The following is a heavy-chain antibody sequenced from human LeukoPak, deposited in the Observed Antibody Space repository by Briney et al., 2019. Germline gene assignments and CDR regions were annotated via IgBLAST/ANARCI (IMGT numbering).Heavy chain of an antibody. J-gene: IGHJ5*02. V-gene: IGHV1-69*13. D-gene: IGHD2-21*01. CDR3: APSRAYCGGDCYFNWFDP. Sequence: SVKVSCKASGGTFSSYVISWVRQAPGQGLEWMGGIIPIFGTANYAQKFQGRVTITADESTSTAYMELSSLRSEDTAVYYCAPSRAYCGGDCYFNWFDPWGQGTLVTVSS. CDR1: GGTFSSYV. CDR2: IIPIFGTA.